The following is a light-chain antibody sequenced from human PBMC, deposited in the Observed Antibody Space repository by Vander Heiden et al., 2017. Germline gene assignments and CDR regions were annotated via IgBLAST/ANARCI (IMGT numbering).Light chain of an antibody. Sequence: DIVMTQSPDSLAASLGERATIYCKSSQSVLYSSHNKNFLAWYKQKPGQPPKLLIYWAPTRASGVPDRFSGSGSGTDFTLSISSLQVEDVAVYYCQQYYSTPRTFGQGTKVEIK. CDR1: QSVLYSSHNKNF. CDR3: QQYYSTPRT. V-gene: IGKV4-1*01. CDR2: WAP. J-gene: IGKJ1*01.